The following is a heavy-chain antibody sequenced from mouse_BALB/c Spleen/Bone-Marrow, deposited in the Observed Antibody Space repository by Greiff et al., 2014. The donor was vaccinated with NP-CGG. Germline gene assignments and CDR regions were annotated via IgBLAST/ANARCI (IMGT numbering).Heavy chain of an antibody. CDR1: GFNIKDTY. J-gene: IGHJ2*01. V-gene: IGHV14-3*02. Sequence: EVQLQQSGAELVKPGASVKLSCTASGFNIKDTYMHWVKQRPEQGLEWIGRIDPANGNTKYDPKFQGKATITADTSSNTAYLQLSSLTSEDTAVYYCARYYYGSSLFDYWSQGTTLTVSS. CDR3: ARYYYGSSLFDY. CDR2: IDPANGNT. D-gene: IGHD1-1*01.